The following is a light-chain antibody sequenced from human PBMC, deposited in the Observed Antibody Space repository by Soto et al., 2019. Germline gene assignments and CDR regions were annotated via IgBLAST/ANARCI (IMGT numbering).Light chain of an antibody. CDR1: SSNIGSNT. CDR3: AAWDDRLSAYV. V-gene: IGLV1-44*01. J-gene: IGLJ1*01. CDR2: SNN. Sequence: QSVLTQPPSASGTPGQRVTISCSGSSSNIGSNTVNWYQQLPGTAPKLLIYSNNQRPSGVPDRFSGSKSGTSASLAISGLQSEDDAEYYCAAWDDRLSAYVFGTGTKVTVL.